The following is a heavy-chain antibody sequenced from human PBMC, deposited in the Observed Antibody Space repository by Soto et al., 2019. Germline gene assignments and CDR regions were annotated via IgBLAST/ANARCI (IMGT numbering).Heavy chain of an antibody. J-gene: IGHJ4*02. CDR1: GGSISSSSYY. D-gene: IGHD6-19*01. Sequence: QLQLQESGPGLVKPSETLSLTCTVSGGSISSSSYYWGWIRQPPGKGLEWIGSIYYSGSTYYNRALKSLVTISGDASKSQFYLKRSSVTAADTAVYYCARVLDSSGWYRGGYYFDYWGQGTLVTFSS. V-gene: IGHV4-39*01. CDR2: IYYSGST. CDR3: ARVLDSSGWYRGGYYFDY.